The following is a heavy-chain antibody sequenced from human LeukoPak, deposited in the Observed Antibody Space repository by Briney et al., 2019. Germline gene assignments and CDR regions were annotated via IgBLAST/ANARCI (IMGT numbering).Heavy chain of an antibody. V-gene: IGHV3-23*01. Sequence: QSGGSLRLSCAASGFAFSRYAMTWVRQAPGKGLEWVSVIGGNGRDTFYADSVTGRFAIPRDNSKDTLYLHMNSLKAEDTAVYYCAKDRPSPFCSGSSCSGENWFDPWGQGTLVTVSS. CDR1: GFAFSRYA. CDR3: AKDRPSPFCSGSSCSGENWFDP. D-gene: IGHD2-15*01. J-gene: IGHJ5*02. CDR2: IGGNGRDT.